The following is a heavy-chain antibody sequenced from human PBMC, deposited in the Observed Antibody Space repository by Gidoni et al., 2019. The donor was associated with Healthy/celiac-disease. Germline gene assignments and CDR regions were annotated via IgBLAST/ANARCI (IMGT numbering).Heavy chain of an antibody. J-gene: IGHJ4*02. D-gene: IGHD2-21*01. V-gene: IGHV4-39*07. Sequence: QLQLQESGPGLVKPSETLSLTCPVSGGSISSSSYYWGWVRQPPEKGLEWIGSIYYSGSTYYNPSLKSRVTISIDTSKNQFSLKLSSVTAADTAVYCCARGVGDYSLNYFDYWGQGTRVTVSS. CDR1: GGSISSSSYY. CDR3: ARGVGDYSLNYFDY. CDR2: IYYSGST.